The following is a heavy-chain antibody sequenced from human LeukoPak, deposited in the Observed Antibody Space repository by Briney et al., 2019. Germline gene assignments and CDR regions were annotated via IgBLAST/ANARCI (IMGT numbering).Heavy chain of an antibody. J-gene: IGHJ3*02. CDR3: AIDMGGYSSSYSFDI. D-gene: IGHD6-25*01. V-gene: IGHV3-21*06. Sequence: PGGSLRLSCAAPGFILSSFSMNWVRQAPGKGLEWVSSISKSSSYIYYAYSMKGRFTVSRDNTRNPLSLQMNSLRAEDTAIYYCAIDMGGYSSSYSFDIWGPGTMVTVSS. CDR2: ISKSSSYI. CDR1: GFILSSFS.